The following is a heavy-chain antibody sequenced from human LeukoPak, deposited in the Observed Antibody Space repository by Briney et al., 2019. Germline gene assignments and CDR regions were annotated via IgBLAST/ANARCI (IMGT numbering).Heavy chain of an antibody. CDR3: ARAPVLCSSTSCYDQYFDY. CDR1: GFTFSSYG. Sequence: PGGSLRLSCAASGFTFSSYGMHWVRQAPGKGLEWVAVISYDGSNKYYADSVKGRFTISRDNSKNTLYLQMNSLRAEDTAVYYCARAPVLCSSTSCYDQYFDYWGQGTLVTVSS. D-gene: IGHD2-2*01. CDR2: ISYDGSNK. V-gene: IGHV3-30*03. J-gene: IGHJ4*02.